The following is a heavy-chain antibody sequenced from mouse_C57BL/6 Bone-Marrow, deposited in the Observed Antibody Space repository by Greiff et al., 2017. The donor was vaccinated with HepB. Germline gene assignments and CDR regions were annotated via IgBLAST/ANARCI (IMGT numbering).Heavy chain of an antibody. J-gene: IGHJ2*01. Sequence: QVQLQQSGAELVKPGASVKLSCKASGYTFTSYWMQWVKQRPGQGLEWIGEIDPSDSYTNYNQKFKGKATLTVDTSSSTAYMQLSSLTSEDSAVYYCARQGYPYYFDYWGQGTTLTVSS. V-gene: IGHV1-50*01. CDR3: ARQGYPYYFDY. CDR1: GYTFTSYW. D-gene: IGHD2-2*01. CDR2: IDPSDSYT.